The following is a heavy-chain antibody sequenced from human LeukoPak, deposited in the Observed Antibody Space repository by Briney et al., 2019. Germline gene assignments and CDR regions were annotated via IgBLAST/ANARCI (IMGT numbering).Heavy chain of an antibody. CDR2: IWHDGSNR. Sequence: GGSLRLSCVASGFTFSSTTMHWVRQAPGKGLEWVAVIWHDGSNRHYADSVKGRFTISRDNPKSTLYLQMNSLRAEDTAVYYCVRVVTVSNTDPAFDIWGQGTLVTVSS. CDR3: VRVVTVSNTDPAFDI. CDR1: GFTFSSTT. D-gene: IGHD2-21*02. V-gene: IGHV3-33*08. J-gene: IGHJ3*02.